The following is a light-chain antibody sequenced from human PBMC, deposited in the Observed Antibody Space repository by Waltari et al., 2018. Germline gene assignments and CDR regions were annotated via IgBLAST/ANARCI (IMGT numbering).Light chain of an antibody. CDR2: WAS. CDR1: QSVLYSSNNNNY. Sequence: DIVMTQSPDSLAVSLGERATVHCRSSQSVLYSSNNNNYLTWDQQKPGRPPKLLIYWASTRESGVPDRFSGSGSGTDFTLTISSLQAEDVAVYYCQQYFSAPYTFGQGTKLEIK. J-gene: IGKJ2*01. V-gene: IGKV4-1*01. CDR3: QQYFSAPYT.